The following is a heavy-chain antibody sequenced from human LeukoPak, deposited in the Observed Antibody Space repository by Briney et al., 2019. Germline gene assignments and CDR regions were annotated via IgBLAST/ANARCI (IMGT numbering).Heavy chain of an antibody. V-gene: IGHV1-2*02. CDR2: INPNSGGT. J-gene: IGHJ4*02. Sequence: ASVKVSCKASGYTFTGYYMHWVRQAPGQGLEWMGWINPNSGGTNYAQKFQGRVTMTRDTSTSTAYMELSRLRSDDTAVYHCASANSQRWLQYDYWGQGTLVTVSS. CDR1: GYTFTGYY. D-gene: IGHD5-24*01. CDR3: ASANSQRWLQYDY.